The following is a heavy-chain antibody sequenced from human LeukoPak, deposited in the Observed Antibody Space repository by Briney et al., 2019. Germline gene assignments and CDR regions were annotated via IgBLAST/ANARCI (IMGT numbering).Heavy chain of an antibody. D-gene: IGHD6-19*01. CDR3: AKDFEVHSNGCRGYFDY. J-gene: IGHJ4*02. CDR2: ISGSGATT. Sequence: PGGSLRLSCAASGFTFNNHAITWVRQAPGKGLEWVSVISGSGATTYYADSVKGRFTIARDNSRNTLYLQMNSLSPEDTAVYYCAKDFEVHSNGCRGYFDYWGQGTLVTVSS. CDR1: GFTFNNHA. V-gene: IGHV3-23*01.